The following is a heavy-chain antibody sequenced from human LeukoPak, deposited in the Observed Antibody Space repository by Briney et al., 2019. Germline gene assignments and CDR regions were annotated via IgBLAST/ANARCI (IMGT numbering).Heavy chain of an antibody. V-gene: IGHV4-4*02. Sequence: SGTLSLTCAVSGASIFRSNWWSWVRQPPGKGLEWIGQIFHSGSTSYSPSLKSRVTISLDKSKNQFSLKLTSVTAADTAVYYCARSPTKRVTEDYWGHGILVTVSS. D-gene: IGHD1-14*01. CDR2: IFHSGST. J-gene: IGHJ4*01. CDR1: GASIFRSNW. CDR3: ARSPTKRVTEDY.